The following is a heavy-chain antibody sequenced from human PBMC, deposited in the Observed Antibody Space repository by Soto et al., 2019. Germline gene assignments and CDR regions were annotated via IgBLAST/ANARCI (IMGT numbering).Heavy chain of an antibody. V-gene: IGHV4-59*01. CDR1: GGSISSYY. Sequence: SETLSLTCTVSGGSISSYYWSWIRQPPGKGLEWIGYIYYSGSTNYNPSLKSRVTISVDTSKNQFSLKLSSVTAADTAVYYCTTADLTVTTRDRDYYYYGMDVWGQGTTVTVSS. D-gene: IGHD4-17*01. CDR2: IYYSGST. CDR3: TTADLTVTTRDRDYYYYGMDV. J-gene: IGHJ6*02.